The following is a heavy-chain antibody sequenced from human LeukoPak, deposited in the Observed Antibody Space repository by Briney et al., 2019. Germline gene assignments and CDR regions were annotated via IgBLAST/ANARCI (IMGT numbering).Heavy chain of an antibody. V-gene: IGHV3-7*01. CDR3: VRGGGVSGYDLLDY. Sequence: GGSLRLFCAASGFAFSDYWMIWVRQAPGKGLEWVAHINQDGSKEHYMDSVKARFTISRDNAKNSLSLQMNSLRAEDTAVYYCVRGGGVSGYDLLDYWGQGTLVTVSS. CDR2: INQDGSKE. D-gene: IGHD5-12*01. CDR1: GFAFSDYW. J-gene: IGHJ4*02.